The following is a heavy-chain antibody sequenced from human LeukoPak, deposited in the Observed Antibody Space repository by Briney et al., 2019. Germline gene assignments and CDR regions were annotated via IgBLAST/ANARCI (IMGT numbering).Heavy chain of an antibody. Sequence: ASVKVSCKASGYTFTSYDINWVRQATGQGLEWMGWMNPNSGNTGYAQKFQGRVTMTRNTSISTAYMELSRLRSDDTAVYYCARAGLTVTTGAWVATIWYYYYGMDVWGQGTTVTVSS. CDR1: GYTFTSYD. J-gene: IGHJ6*02. V-gene: IGHV1-8*01. CDR3: ARAGLTVTTGAWVATIWYYYYGMDV. D-gene: IGHD4-11*01. CDR2: MNPNSGNT.